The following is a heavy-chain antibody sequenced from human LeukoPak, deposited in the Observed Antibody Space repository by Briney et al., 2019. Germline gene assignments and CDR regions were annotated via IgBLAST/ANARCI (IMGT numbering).Heavy chain of an antibody. V-gene: IGHV3-23*01. CDR1: GFTFSSYA. D-gene: IGHD2-2*01. CDR3: AKPPSYLVTAAMNYFDY. J-gene: IGHJ4*02. CDR2: ISSSGGST. Sequence: GGSLRLSCAASGFTFSSYAMSWVRQAPGKGLEWVSAISSSGGSTYHADSVKGRFTISRDNSKNTLFLQMNSLRAEDTAVYYCAKPPSYLVTAAMNYFDYWGQGTLVTVSS.